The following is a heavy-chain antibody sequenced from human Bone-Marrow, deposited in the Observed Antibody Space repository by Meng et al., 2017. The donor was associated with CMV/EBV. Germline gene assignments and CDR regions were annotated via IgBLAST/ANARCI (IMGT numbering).Heavy chain of an antibody. V-gene: IGHV4-31*03. D-gene: IGHD4-11*01. CDR2: IYYSGST. Sequence: SETLSLTCTVSGGSISSGGYYWSWIRQHPGKGLEWIGYIYYSGSTYYNPSLKSRVTISVDTSKNQFSLKLSSVTAADTAVYYCARDYSNYVFDYYHGMDVWGQGTTVTVSS. CDR1: GGSISSGGYY. J-gene: IGHJ6*02. CDR3: ARDYSNYVFDYYHGMDV.